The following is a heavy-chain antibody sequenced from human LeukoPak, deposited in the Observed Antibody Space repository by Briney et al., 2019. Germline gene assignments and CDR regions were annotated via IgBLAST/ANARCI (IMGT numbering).Heavy chain of an antibody. CDR2: ISGNDDST. J-gene: IGHJ6*03. CDR3: ARAKLPSITMIRGVRVYSYMDV. D-gene: IGHD3-10*01. Sequence: PGGSLRLSCAASGFTFGNYDMNWVRQAPGKGLEWVSAISGNDDSTYYADSVKGRFTMSRDNAKKSLYLQMNSLRAEDTAVYYCARAKLPSITMIRGVRVYSYMDVWGKGTTVTISS. CDR1: GFTFGNYD. V-gene: IGHV3-23*01.